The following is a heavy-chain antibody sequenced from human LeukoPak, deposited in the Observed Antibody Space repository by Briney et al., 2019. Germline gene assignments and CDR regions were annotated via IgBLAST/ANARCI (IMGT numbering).Heavy chain of an antibody. CDR2: ISAHYGNT. V-gene: IGHV1-18*04. J-gene: IGHJ4*02. CDR3: ARDFFHGHCSGLSCFLLDY. CDR1: GYIFTKYG. D-gene: IGHD2-15*01. Sequence: GASVKVSCKASGYIFTKYGISWVRQAPGQGLEWMGRISAHYGNTNYAQKFQDRVTMTTDTSTNTAYMELRSLRPDDTAVYYCARDFFHGHCSGLSCFLLDYWGQGSLVTVSS.